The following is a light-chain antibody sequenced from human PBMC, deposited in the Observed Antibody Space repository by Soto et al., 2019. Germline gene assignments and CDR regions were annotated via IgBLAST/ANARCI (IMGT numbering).Light chain of an antibody. CDR2: DVS. CDR1: SSDVGTYNY. V-gene: IGLV2-14*03. Sequence: QSALTQPASVSGSPGQSITISCTGTSSDVGTYNYVSWYQQHPGKAPKVMINDVSNRPSGVSNRFSGSKSGNTASLTISGLQAEDEADYYCSSYTASSTSVIFGGGTKLTVL. CDR3: SSYTASSTSVI. J-gene: IGLJ2*01.